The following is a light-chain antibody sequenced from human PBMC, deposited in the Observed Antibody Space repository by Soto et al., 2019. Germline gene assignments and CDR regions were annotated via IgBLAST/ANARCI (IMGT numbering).Light chain of an antibody. J-gene: IGKJ4*01. Sequence: IQITLSPSALSSSEGDRVTITCRASQSISSNLNWYQQKRGKAPKLLIYAASILQSGVPSRFSASGSGTDFTLTISNLHPEDFAAYFCQHNYNAPLTFGGGTKAAIK. CDR2: AAS. CDR1: QSISSN. V-gene: IGKV1-39*01. CDR3: QHNYNAPLT.